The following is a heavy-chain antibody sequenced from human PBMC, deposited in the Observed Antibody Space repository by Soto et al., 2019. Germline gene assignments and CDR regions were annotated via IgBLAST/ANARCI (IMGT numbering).Heavy chain of an antibody. V-gene: IGHV3-23*01. J-gene: IGHJ4*02. CDR1: GFTFSSYA. CDR2: ISVTGGTT. Sequence: VQLLESGGGLVQPGGSLRLSCAASGFTFSSYARSWVRQAPGRGVEWVSAISVTGGTTYYADSVKGRFTISRDNSRNTLHLQMNSLRAEDTAIYYCAKFFVETGGSSGWPWSFHFWGQGTLVTVSS. D-gene: IGHD6-25*01. CDR3: AKFFVETGGSSGWPWSFHF.